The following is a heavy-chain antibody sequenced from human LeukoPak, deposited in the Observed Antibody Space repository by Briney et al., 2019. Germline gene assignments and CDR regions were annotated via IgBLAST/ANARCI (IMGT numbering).Heavy chain of an antibody. J-gene: IGHJ4*02. D-gene: IGHD2-15*01. CDR3: ARNRGGSSDFEY. CDR1: GGSISTDTNY. Sequence: SETLSLTCTVSGGSISTDTNYWAWIRQPPGKGLEWIGYIYYTGSTKYSPSLKSRVTISVDTSKNQFSLRLSSVTAADTAVYYCARNRGGSSDFEYWGQGTLVTVSP. V-gene: IGHV4-61*01. CDR2: IYYTGST.